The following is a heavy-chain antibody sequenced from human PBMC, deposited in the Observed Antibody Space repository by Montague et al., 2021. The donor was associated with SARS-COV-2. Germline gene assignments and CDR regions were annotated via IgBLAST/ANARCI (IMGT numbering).Heavy chain of an antibody. CDR1: GGSISSYY. Sequence: SETLSLTCTVSGGSISSYYWSWIRQPPGKGLEWIGYLYYSGSTNYNPSLKSRVIISVDTSKNQFSLRLNSVTAADTAVYYCARHPPRYRYFYYLDVWGKGTRSPSP. CDR2: LYYSGST. J-gene: IGHJ6*03. D-gene: IGHD1-1*01. CDR3: ARHPPRYRYFYYLDV. V-gene: IGHV4-59*01.